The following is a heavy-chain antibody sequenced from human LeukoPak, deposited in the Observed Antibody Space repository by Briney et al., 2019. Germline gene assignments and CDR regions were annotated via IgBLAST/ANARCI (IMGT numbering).Heavy chain of an antibody. CDR2: IYHSGST. V-gene: IGHV4-4*02. J-gene: IGHJ6*03. CDR1: GGSISSSNW. CDR3: ASGIHSSSWFPSYYYYYYMDV. D-gene: IGHD6-13*01. Sequence: SETLSLTCAVSGGSISSSNWWSWVRQPPGKGLEWIGEIYHSGSTNYNPSLKSRVTISVDKSKNQFSLKLSSVTAADTAVYYCASGIHSSSWFPSYYYYYYMDVWGKGTTVTVSS.